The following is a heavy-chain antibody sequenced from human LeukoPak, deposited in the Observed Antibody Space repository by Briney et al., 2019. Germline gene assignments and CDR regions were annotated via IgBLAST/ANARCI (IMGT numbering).Heavy chain of an antibody. CDR3: AGSRRKEYYDISVPSYYYYGMDV. V-gene: IGHV1-69*01. J-gene: IGHJ6*02. CDR1: A. D-gene: IGHD3-9*01. CDR2: XIPIFXXX. Sequence: AISXVXQAXXXXLXWXGXXIPIFXXXNYAQKFQGRVTITADESTSTAYMELSSLRSEDTAVYYCAGSRRKEYYDISVPSYYYYGMDVWGQGTTVTVSS.